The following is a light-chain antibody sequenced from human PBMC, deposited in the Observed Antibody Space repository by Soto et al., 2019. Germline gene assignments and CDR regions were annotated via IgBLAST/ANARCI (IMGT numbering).Light chain of an antibody. J-gene: IGKJ4*01. CDR1: QDISKN. V-gene: IGKV1-16*01. CDR3: QQYDNYPLT. Sequence: DIQMTQSPSSLSASVGARVTITCRASQDISKNLAWYQQIPGKAPKLLIFAASTLQSGVPSRFSGSGSGTEFTLTISNLQPDDFATYYCQQYDNYPLTFGGGTKVDIK. CDR2: AAS.